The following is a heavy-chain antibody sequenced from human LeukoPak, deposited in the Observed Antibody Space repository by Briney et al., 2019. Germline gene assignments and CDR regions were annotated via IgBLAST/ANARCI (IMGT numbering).Heavy chain of an antibody. V-gene: IGHV4-34*01. J-gene: IGHJ4*02. CDR2: INHSGST. CDR3: ARVGQQLVPDY. CDR1: GGSFSGYY. Sequence: SETLSLTCAVYGGSFSGYYWSWIRQPPGKGLEWIGEINHSGSTSYNPSLKSRVTISVDTSKNQFSLKLSSVTAADTAVYYCARVGQQLVPDYWGQGTLVTVSS. D-gene: IGHD6-13*01.